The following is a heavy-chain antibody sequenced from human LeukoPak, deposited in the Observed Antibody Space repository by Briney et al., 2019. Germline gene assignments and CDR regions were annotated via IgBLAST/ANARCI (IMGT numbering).Heavy chain of an antibody. Sequence: GGSLRLSCAASGFTFDDYGMSWVRQAPGKGLEWVSGINWNGGSTGYADSVKGRFTISRDNAKNSLYLQMNSLRAEDTALYYCARKLYCSSTSCHEYYFDYWGQGTLVTVSS. CDR3: ARKLYCSSTSCHEYYFDY. CDR1: GFTFDDYG. V-gene: IGHV3-20*04. D-gene: IGHD2-2*01. J-gene: IGHJ4*02. CDR2: INWNGGST.